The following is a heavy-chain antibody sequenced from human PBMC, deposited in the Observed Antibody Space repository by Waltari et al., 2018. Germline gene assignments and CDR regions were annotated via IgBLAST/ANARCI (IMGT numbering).Heavy chain of an antibody. V-gene: IGHV3-9*01. CDR3: ARRVWGDGDYGYYYYGMDV. CDR1: GFTFDDYA. CDR2: ISWNSGSI. Sequence: EVQLVESGGGLVQPGRSLRLSCAASGFTFDDYAMHWVRQAPGKGLEWVSGISWNSGSIGYADSGKGRFTISRDNAKNSLYLQMSSLRSEDTAVYYCARRVWGDGDYGYYYYGMDVWGQGTTVTVSS. D-gene: IGHD4-17*01. J-gene: IGHJ6*02.